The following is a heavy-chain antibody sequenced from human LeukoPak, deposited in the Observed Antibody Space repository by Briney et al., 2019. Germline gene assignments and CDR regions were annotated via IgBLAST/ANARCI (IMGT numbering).Heavy chain of an antibody. Sequence: GASVKVSCKASGYTFTSYGISWVRQAPGQGLEWMGWISAYNGNTNYAQKLQGRVTMTTDTSTSTAYMELRSLRSDDTAVYYCARDHGTYLYSNYAPRGMDVWGQGTTVTVSS. V-gene: IGHV1-18*01. J-gene: IGHJ6*02. CDR3: ARDHGTYLYSNYAPRGMDV. CDR1: GYTFTSYG. CDR2: ISAYNGNT. D-gene: IGHD4-11*01.